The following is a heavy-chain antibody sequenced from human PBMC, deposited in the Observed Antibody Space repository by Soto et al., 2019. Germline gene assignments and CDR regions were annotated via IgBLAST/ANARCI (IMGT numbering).Heavy chain of an antibody. CDR2: IYYSGST. CDR3: AREGNTAMDPFDY. Sequence: PSETLSLTCTVSGGSVSSGSYYWSWIRQPPGKGLEWIGYIYYSGSTNYNPSLRSRVTISVDRSKNQFSLKLSSVTAADTAVYYCAREGNTAMDPFDYWGQGTLVTVSS. J-gene: IGHJ4*02. V-gene: IGHV4-61*01. D-gene: IGHD5-18*01. CDR1: GGSVSSGSYY.